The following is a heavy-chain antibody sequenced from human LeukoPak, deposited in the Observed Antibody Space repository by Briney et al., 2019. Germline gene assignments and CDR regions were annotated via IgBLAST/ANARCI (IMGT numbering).Heavy chain of an antibody. CDR1: GYTFTSYG. V-gene: IGHV1-18*01. CDR3: ARDLRGRFWSGYSYYFDY. Sequence: ASVKVSCKASGYTFTSYGISWVRQAPGQGLEWMGWISAYNGNTNYAQKFQGRVTMTRDTSISTAYMELSRLRSDDTAVYYCARDLRGRFWSGYSYYFDYWGQGTLVTVSS. D-gene: IGHD3-3*01. CDR2: ISAYNGNT. J-gene: IGHJ4*02.